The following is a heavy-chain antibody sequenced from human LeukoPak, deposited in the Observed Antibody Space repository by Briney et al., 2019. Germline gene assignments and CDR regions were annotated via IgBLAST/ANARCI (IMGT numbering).Heavy chain of an antibody. D-gene: IGHD6-19*01. CDR3: AKDGDPIAVAGSYYFDY. Sequence: GGSLRLSCAASGFTFEDYAMHWVRQAPGKGLEWVSGISWNSGSIGYADSVKGRFTISRDNAKNSLYLQMNSLRAEDTALYYCAKDGDPIAVAGSYYFDYWGQGTLVTVSS. CDR1: GFTFEDYA. CDR2: ISWNSGSI. J-gene: IGHJ4*02. V-gene: IGHV3-9*01.